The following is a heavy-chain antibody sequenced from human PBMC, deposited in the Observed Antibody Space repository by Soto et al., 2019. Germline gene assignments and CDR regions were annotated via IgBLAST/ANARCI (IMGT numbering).Heavy chain of an antibody. CDR2: ISGSGGST. D-gene: IGHD3-10*01. J-gene: IGHJ4*02. CDR3: AKNQKGYYGSGSYPDY. Sequence: GGSLRLSCAASGFTFSRDAMSWVLQAPGKGLEWVSAISGSGGSTYYADSVKGRFTISRDNSKNTLYLQMNSLRAEDTAVYYCAKNQKGYYGSGSYPDYWGQGTLVTVS. CDR1: GFTFSRDA. V-gene: IGHV3-23*01.